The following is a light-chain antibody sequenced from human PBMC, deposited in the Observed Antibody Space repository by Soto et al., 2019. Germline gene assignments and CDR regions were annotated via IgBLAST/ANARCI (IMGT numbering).Light chain of an antibody. CDR1: SSDIGGYNY. CDR2: DVS. CDR3: CSFAGSYTMV. V-gene: IGLV2-11*01. J-gene: IGLJ3*02. Sequence: QSALTQPRSVSGSPGQSVTISCTGTSSDIGGYNYVSWYQQYPGKAPKLMIHDVSKRPSGVPDRFSGSKSGNTATLTISGLQAEDEADYTCCSFAGSYTMVFGGGTKLTAL.